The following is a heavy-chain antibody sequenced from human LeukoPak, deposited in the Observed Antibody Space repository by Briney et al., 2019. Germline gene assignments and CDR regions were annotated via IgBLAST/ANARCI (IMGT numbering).Heavy chain of an antibody. CDR1: GGSFSGYY. V-gene: IGHV4-34*01. Sequence: SETLSLTCAVYGGSFSGYYWSWIRQPPGKGLEWIGEINHSGSTNYNPSLKSRVTISVDTSKNQFSLKLSSVTVADTAVYYCARGWLQAPLGYWGQGTLVTVSS. D-gene: IGHD5-24*01. CDR2: INHSGST. CDR3: ARGWLQAPLGY. J-gene: IGHJ4*02.